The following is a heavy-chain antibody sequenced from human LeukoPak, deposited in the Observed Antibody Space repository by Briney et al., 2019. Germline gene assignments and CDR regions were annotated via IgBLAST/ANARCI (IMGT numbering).Heavy chain of an antibody. CDR3: ARDSDSEELLDN. CDR2: IYHSGGT. J-gene: IGHJ4*02. V-gene: IGHV4-38-2*02. D-gene: IGHD3-10*01. Sequence: SETLSLTCTVSGYSISSGYYWGWIRQPPGKGLEWIGSIYHSGGTYYNPSLKSRVTISVDTSKNQFSLKLSSVTAADTAVYCCARDSDSEELLDNWGQGTLVTVSP. CDR1: GYSISSGYY.